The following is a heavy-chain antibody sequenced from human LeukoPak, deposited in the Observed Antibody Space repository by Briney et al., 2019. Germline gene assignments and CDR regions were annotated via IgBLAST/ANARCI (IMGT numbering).Heavy chain of an antibody. CDR2: LYPGGDRA. V-gene: IGHV1-46*01. D-gene: IGHD2-8*01. J-gene: IGHJ4*02. CDR1: GLTLTPIY. CDR3: ASEVPRTSRFDH. Sequence: ASVKVSCKASGLTLTPIYMHWVRQAPGQGLEWMAVLYPGGDRAIYAQRFQGRLTLTRGTSTNTVYMEVSSLASEDTAAYYCASEVPRTSRFDHWGQGTLVTVSS.